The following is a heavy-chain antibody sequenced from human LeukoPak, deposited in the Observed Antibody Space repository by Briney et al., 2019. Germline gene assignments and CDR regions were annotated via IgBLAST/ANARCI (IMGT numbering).Heavy chain of an antibody. J-gene: IGHJ4*02. CDR3: ARCLRHPKFYFDY. V-gene: IGHV3-48*02. CDR1: GFTFSSYA. CDR2: ISDSGNTM. Sequence: GGSLRLSCAASGFTFSSYAMNWVRQAPGGGLEWVSFISDSGNTMYYADSVKGRFTISRDNAKNSLFLQMDSVRDEDSAVYYCARCLRHPKFYFDYWGQGTLVTVSS. D-gene: IGHD5/OR15-5a*01.